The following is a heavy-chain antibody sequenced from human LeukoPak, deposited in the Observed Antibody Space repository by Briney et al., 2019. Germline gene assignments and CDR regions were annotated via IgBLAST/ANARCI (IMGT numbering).Heavy chain of an antibody. CDR2: IFHSGNT. V-gene: IGHV4-38-2*01. CDR1: GYSISSGYF. Sequence: PSETLSLTCAVSGYSISSGYFWGWIRPSPRKGLEWIGSIFHSGNTYYNPSLKSRVTLSVDTSKNEFSLRLTSVTAEDTAMYYCASPRGTYIDCWGQGTLVTVSS. D-gene: IGHD3-16*01. J-gene: IGHJ4*02. CDR3: ASPRGTYIDC.